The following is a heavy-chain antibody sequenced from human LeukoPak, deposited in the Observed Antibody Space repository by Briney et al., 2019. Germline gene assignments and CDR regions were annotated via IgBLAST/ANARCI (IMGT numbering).Heavy chain of an antibody. D-gene: IGHD2-2*01. CDR1: GYTFTDYY. J-gene: IGHJ4*02. V-gene: IGHV1-2*02. CDR2: INPNSGGT. Sequence: VASVKVSCKASGYTFTDYYIHWVRQAPGQGLEWMGWINPNSGGTNYAQRFQGRVTVTRDTSISTAYMELSRLRSDDTAVYYCARVGRSVVVPAATGAYFDYWGQGTLVTVSS. CDR3: ARVGRSVVVPAATGAYFDY.